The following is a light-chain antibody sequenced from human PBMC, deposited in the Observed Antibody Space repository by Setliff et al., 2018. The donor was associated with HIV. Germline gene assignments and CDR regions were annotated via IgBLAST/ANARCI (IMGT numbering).Light chain of an antibody. Sequence: SVLTQPASVSGSPGQSITISCTGTNSDVGGYNYVSWYQHHPGKAPKLMIFAVSNRPSGVSHRFSGSKSGNTASLTISGLQAEDEADYFCTSYTKTTTFPGVFGIGTKSPS. CDR2: AVS. CDR3: TSYTKTTTFPGV. CDR1: NSDVGGYNY. J-gene: IGLJ1*01. V-gene: IGLV2-14*01.